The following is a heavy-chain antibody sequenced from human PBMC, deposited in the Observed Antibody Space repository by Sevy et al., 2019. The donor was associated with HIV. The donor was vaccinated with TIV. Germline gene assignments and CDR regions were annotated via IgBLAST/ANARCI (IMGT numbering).Heavy chain of an antibody. D-gene: IGHD3-10*01. CDR1: GFSFSSYW. CDR3: ARGNRGSFDY. V-gene: IGHV3-7*04. Sequence: GGSLRLSCAASGFSFSSYWMHWVRQAPGKGLEWVANIKQDESEKYYVASVKGRFTISIDNAKNSVYLQMNSLRPEDTAIYYCARGNRGSFDYWGQGTLVTVSS. CDR2: IKQDESEK. J-gene: IGHJ4*02.